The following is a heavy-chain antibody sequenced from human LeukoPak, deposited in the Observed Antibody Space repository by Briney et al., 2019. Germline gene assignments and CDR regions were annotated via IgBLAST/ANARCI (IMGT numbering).Heavy chain of an antibody. J-gene: IGHJ6*02. V-gene: IGHV4-31*03. D-gene: IGHD2-2*01. CDR2: IYYSGST. CDR1: SGSISSGGYY. CDR3: ARDRDIVVVPAADYYYYYGMDV. Sequence: SETLSLTCTVSSGSISSGGYYWSWIRQHPGKGLEWIGYIYYSGSTYYNPSLKSRVTISVDTSKNQFSLKLSSVTAADTAVYYCARDRDIVVVPAADYYYYYGMDVWGQGTTVTVSS.